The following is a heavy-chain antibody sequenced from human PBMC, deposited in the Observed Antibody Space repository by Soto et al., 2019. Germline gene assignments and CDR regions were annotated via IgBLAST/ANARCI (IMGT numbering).Heavy chain of an antibody. V-gene: IGHV1-69*04. CDR2: INPNLGVA. D-gene: IGHD2-2*01. J-gene: IGHJ3*02. Sequence: SVKVSCKASGYTFTGYYMHWVRQAPGQGLEWMGRINPNLGVANYAQKFQGRVTITADKSTSTAYMELSSLRSEDTAVYYCATARGYCSSTSCPGAFDIWGQGTMVTVSS. CDR3: ATARGYCSSTSCPGAFDI. CDR1: GYTFTGYY.